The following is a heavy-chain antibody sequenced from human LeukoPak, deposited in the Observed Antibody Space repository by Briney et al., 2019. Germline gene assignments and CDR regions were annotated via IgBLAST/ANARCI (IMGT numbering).Heavy chain of an antibody. Sequence: GASVKVSCKASGYTLTELSMHWVRQAPGKGLEWMGGFDPKDGETIYAQKFQGRVTMTEDTSTDTAYMELSSLRSEDTAVYYCARRKARDLILDYWGQGTLVTVSS. CDR1: GYTLTELS. J-gene: IGHJ4*02. V-gene: IGHV1-24*01. CDR3: ARRKARDLILDY. D-gene: IGHD3/OR15-3a*01. CDR2: FDPKDGET.